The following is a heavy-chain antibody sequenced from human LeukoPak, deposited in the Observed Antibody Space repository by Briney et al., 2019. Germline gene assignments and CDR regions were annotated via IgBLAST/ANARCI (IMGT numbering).Heavy chain of an antibody. V-gene: IGHV3-53*01. J-gene: IGHJ4*02. CDR3: ARVVGDWFYYFDY. CDR1: GFTVSSNY. CDR2: IYSGGST. Sequence: PGGSLRLSCAASGFTVSSNYMSWVRQAPGKGLEWVSVIYSGGSTYYADSVKGRFTISRDNSKNTLYLQMNSLRAEDTAVYYCARVVGDWFYYFDYWGQGTLVTVSS. D-gene: IGHD2-21*02.